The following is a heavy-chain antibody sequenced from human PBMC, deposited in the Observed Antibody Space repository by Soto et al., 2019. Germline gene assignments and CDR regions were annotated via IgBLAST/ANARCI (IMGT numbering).Heavy chain of an antibody. V-gene: IGHV3-7*01. Sequence: EVQLVESGGGLVQPGGSLRLSCTASGFMFSAYWMSWVRQAPGKGLEWVANIKQDGSEEYYVDSLKGRFTISRETGKNSLYLQMNSLRAEDTAVYYCERDFDLWGRGTLFTVSS. CDR3: ERDFDL. CDR2: IKQDGSEE. CDR1: GFMFSAYW. J-gene: IGHJ2*01.